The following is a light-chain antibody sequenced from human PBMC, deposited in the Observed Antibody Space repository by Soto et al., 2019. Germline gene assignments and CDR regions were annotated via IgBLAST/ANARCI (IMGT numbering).Light chain of an antibody. CDR3: QQYGSSTPWT. CDR2: GAS. J-gene: IGKJ1*01. CDR1: QSVSSSY. V-gene: IGKV3-20*01. Sequence: EIVLTQSPCTLSLSPGERATLSCRASQSVSSSYLAWYQQKPGQAPRLLIYGASSRATGIPDRFSGSGSGTDFTLTISRLEPEDFAVYYCQQYGSSTPWTFGQGTKVDIK.